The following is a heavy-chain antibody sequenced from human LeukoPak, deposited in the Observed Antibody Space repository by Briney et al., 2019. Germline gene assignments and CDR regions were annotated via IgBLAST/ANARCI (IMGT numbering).Heavy chain of an antibody. Sequence: RXXPGXXLEWMGWISAYNCNTNYAQKLQGRVTMTTDTSTSTAYMELRSLRSDDTAVYYCASESGSRELGPWGQGTLVTVSS. D-gene: IGHD6-13*01. CDR3: ASESGSRELGP. CDR2: ISAYNCNT. J-gene: IGHJ5*02. V-gene: IGHV1-18*01.